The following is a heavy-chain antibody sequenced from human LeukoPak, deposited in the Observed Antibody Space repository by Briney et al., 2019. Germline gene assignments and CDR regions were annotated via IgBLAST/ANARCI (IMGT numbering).Heavy chain of an antibody. CDR1: GFSFSSYG. V-gene: IGHV3-30*18. CDR3: AKDYCSGGSCYSDY. J-gene: IGHJ4*02. Sequence: PGRPLRLSCAASGFSFSSYGMHWVRQAPGKGLEWVAVISYDGSNKYYADSVKGRFTISRDNSKNTLYLQMNSLRAEDTALYYCAKDYCSGGSCYSDYWGQGTLVTVSS. CDR2: ISYDGSNK. D-gene: IGHD2-15*01.